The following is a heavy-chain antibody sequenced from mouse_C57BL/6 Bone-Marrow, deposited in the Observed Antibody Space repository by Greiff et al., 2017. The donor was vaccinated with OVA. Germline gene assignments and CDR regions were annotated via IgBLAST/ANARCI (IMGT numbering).Heavy chain of an antibody. CDR1: GYTFTDYY. J-gene: IGHJ2*01. Sequence: EVQLQQSGPELVKPGASVKISCKASGYTFTDYYMNWVKQSHGKSLEWIGDINPNNGGTSYNQKFKGKATLTVDKSSSTAYMELRSLTSEDSAVYYCAGGNYFGYWGTGTTLTVAS. CDR3: AGGNYFGY. CDR2: INPNNGGT. V-gene: IGHV1-26*01.